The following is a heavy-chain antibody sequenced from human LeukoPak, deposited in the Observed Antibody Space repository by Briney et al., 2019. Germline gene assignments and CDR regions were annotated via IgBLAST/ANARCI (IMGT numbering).Heavy chain of an antibody. CDR1: GYSISSGYY. V-gene: IGHV4-38-2*01. J-gene: IGHJ3*02. CDR3: ARDSGNSYAFDI. D-gene: IGHD4-23*01. Sequence: SETLSLTCAVSGYSISSGYYWGWIRQPPGKGLEWIGSIYHSGSTYYNPSLKSRVTISVDTSKNQFSLKLGSVTAADTAVYYCARDSGNSYAFDIWGQGTMVTVSS. CDR2: IYHSGST.